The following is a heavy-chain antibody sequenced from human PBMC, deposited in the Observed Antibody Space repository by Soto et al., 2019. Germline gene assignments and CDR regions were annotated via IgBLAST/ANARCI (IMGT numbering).Heavy chain of an antibody. D-gene: IGHD3-3*01. J-gene: IGHJ6*03. Sequence: ASVKVSCKASGYTLTSYGISWVRQAPGQGLEWMGWISAYNGNTNYAQKLQGRVTMTTDTSTSTAYMELRSLRSDDTAVYYCARVRQDDFWSGYSRYYYYYMDVWGKGTTVTVSS. V-gene: IGHV1-18*01. CDR3: ARVRQDDFWSGYSRYYYYYMDV. CDR1: GYTLTSYG. CDR2: ISAYNGNT.